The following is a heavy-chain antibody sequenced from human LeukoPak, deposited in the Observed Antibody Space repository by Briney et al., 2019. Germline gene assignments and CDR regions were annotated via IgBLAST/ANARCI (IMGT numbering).Heavy chain of an antibody. J-gene: IGHJ4*02. Sequence: SLKVSCKASGGTFSRYAISWVRQAPGQGLEWMGRIIPILGIANYAQKFQGRVTITADKSTSTAYMELSSLRSEDTAVYYCARGPTQYGSGSYDPGLPDYWGQGTLVTVSS. CDR1: GGTFSRYA. D-gene: IGHD3-10*01. V-gene: IGHV1-69*04. CDR2: IIPILGIA. CDR3: ARGPTQYGSGSYDPGLPDY.